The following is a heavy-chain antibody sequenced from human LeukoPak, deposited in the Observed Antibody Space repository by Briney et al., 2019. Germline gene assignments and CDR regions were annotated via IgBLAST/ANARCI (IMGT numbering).Heavy chain of an antibody. D-gene: IGHD1-26*01. Sequence: GASVKVSCKASGYTFTSYDINWVRQAPGQGLEWMGWMNPNSGNTGYAQKFQGRVTITRNTSISTAYMELSSLRSEDTAVYYCARGGTKWEPSDYWGQGTLVTVSS. V-gene: IGHV1-8*03. CDR3: ARGGTKWEPSDY. J-gene: IGHJ4*02. CDR1: GYTFTSYD. CDR2: MNPNSGNT.